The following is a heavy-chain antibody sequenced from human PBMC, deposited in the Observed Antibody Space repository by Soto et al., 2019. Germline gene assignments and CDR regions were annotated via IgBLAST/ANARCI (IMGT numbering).Heavy chain of an antibody. D-gene: IGHD2-2*01. CDR1: GFTFSNYA. J-gene: IGHJ6*02. Sequence: QVQVVESGGGVVQPGRSLRLSCAASGFTFSNYAMYWVRQAPGKGLEWVAVISYDGSNKYYADSVKGRFTISRDNSKNTLYLQMNSLRAEDTAVYYCARFYCVSTSCYGVYYYSGMDVWGQGTTVTVSS. V-gene: IGHV3-30-3*01. CDR2: ISYDGSNK. CDR3: ARFYCVSTSCYGVYYYSGMDV.